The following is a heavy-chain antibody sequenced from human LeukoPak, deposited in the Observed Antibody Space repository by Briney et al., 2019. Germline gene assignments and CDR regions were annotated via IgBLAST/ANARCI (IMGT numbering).Heavy chain of an antibody. CDR2: MNPNSGNT. V-gene: IGHV1-8*01. CDR1: VYTSYNYD. CDR3: ARCSVGVRKRIDF. D-gene: IGHD2-15*01. J-gene: IGHJ4*02. Sequence: GPSVKLSRMLSVYTSYNYDVYWVPEATRPGLEALGWMNPNSGNTGYAEKFQGRLTMTMNTSITTAYMELSSLRSEDTALYYCARCSVGVRKRIDFWGQGTLVTVSS.